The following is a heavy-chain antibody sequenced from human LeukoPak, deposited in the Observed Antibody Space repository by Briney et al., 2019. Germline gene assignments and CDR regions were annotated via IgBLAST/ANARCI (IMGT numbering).Heavy chain of an antibody. CDR3: AKAYCISTNCYKGPFDY. J-gene: IGHJ4*02. CDR2: IGGGGRST. V-gene: IGHV3-23*01. CDR1: GFTFSNAW. D-gene: IGHD2-2*02. Sequence: GGSLRLSCAASGFTFSNAWMSWVRQAPGKGLEWVSTIGGGGRSTYYADSVKGRFTISRDNSKSTLYLQMNSLRAEDTAVYSCAKAYCISTNCYKGPFDYWGQGTLVTVSS.